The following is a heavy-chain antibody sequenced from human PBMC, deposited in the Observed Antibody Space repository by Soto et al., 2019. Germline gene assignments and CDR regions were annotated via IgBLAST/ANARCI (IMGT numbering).Heavy chain of an antibody. D-gene: IGHD6-13*01. Sequence: SVKVSCKASGGTFSSYAISWVRQAPGQGLGWMGGIIPIFGTANYAQKFQGRVTITADESTSTAYMELSSLRSEDTAVYYCAREWEQQLDKYYYYGMDVWGQGTTVTVSS. CDR1: GGTFSSYA. CDR2: IIPIFGTA. J-gene: IGHJ6*02. V-gene: IGHV1-69*13. CDR3: AREWEQQLDKYYYYGMDV.